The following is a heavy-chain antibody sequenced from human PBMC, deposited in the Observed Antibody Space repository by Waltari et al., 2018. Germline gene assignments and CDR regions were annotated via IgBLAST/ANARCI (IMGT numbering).Heavy chain of an antibody. CDR2: RKQDGSEK. Sequence: EVQLVESGGGLVQPGGSLRLSCAAAGFTFSSYWMSWVRPAPGKGLEWVANRKQDGSEKYYVDSVKGRFTISRDNAKNSLYLQMNSLRAEDTAVYYYAREGPAYYYYYMDVWGKGTTVTVSS. J-gene: IGHJ6*03. CDR3: AREGPAYYYYYMDV. V-gene: IGHV3-7*01. CDR1: GFTFSSYW.